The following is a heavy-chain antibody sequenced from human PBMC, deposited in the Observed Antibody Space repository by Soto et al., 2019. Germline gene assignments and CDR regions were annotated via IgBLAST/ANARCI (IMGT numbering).Heavy chain of an antibody. CDR3: AKECGGNCNPPSYYYYGMDV. D-gene: IGHD2-21*02. Sequence: PGGSLRLSCAASGFTFSSYGMHWVRQAPGKGLEWVAVISYDGSNKYYADSVKGRFTISRDNSKNTLYLQMNSLRAEDTAVYYCAKECGGNCNPPSYYYYGMDVWGQGTTVTVSS. CDR2: ISYDGSNK. CDR1: GFTFSSYG. J-gene: IGHJ6*02. V-gene: IGHV3-30*18.